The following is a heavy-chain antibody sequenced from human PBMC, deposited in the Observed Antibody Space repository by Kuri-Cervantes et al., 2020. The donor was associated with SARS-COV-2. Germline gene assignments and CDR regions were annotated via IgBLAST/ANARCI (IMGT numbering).Heavy chain of an antibody. Sequence: SETLSLTCTVSGGSISSYYWSWIRQPAGKGLEWIGRIFTSGSTSYNSSLKSRVTISMDTSKNQFSLKLRSVTAADTALYFCARDNAVVAAAGNYTYYAMDVWGQGTTVTVSS. D-gene: IGHD2-21*02. CDR3: ARDNAVVAAAGNYTYYAMDV. J-gene: IGHJ6*02. CDR1: GGSISSYY. V-gene: IGHV4-4*07. CDR2: IFTSGST.